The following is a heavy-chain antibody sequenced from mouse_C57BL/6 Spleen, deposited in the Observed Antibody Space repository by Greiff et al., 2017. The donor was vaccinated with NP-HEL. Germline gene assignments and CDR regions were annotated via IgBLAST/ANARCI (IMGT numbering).Heavy chain of an antibody. D-gene: IGHD1-1*01. J-gene: IGHJ1*03. CDR3: ARREDITTVVATGYFDV. V-gene: IGHV5-6*01. CDR1: GFTFSSYG. CDR2: ISSGGSYT. Sequence: EVQLVESGGDLVKPGGSLKLSCAASGFTFSSYGMSWVRQTPDKRLEWVATISSGGSYTYYPDSVKVRFTISRDNAKNTLYLQMSSLKSEDTAMYYGARREDITTVVATGYFDVWGTGTTVTVSS.